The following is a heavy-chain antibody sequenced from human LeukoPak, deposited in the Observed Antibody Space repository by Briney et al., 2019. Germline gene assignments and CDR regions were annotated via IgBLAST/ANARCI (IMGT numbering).Heavy chain of an antibody. Sequence: SSETLSLTCAVYGGSFSGYYWSWIRQPPGKGLEWIGEINHSGSTNYNPSLKSRVHISVDPSKHQFFLKLSSVTAADTAVYYCASRYGDYDNWFDRWGQGTLVTVSS. CDR2: INHSGST. CDR3: ASRYGDYDNWFDR. D-gene: IGHD4-17*01. J-gene: IGHJ5*02. V-gene: IGHV4-34*01. CDR1: GGSFSGYY.